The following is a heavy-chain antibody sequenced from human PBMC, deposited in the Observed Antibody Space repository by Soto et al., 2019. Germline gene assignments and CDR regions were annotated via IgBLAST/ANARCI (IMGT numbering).Heavy chain of an antibody. CDR2: VDSKIDADKK. CDR3: VTRFTAVATARFDY. D-gene: IGHD2-21*02. V-gene: IGHV3-15*04. CDR1: GFTFNKAY. J-gene: IGHJ4*02. Sequence: EVQLVESGGGLVKPGGSLRLSCTASGFTFNKAYTNWVRQAPGKGLEWVGQVDSKIDADKKGFAAPVKGRFTLSRDDSKNTVYLQMNALEIEDTAMYYCVTRFTAVATARFDYWGQGPLVTVAS.